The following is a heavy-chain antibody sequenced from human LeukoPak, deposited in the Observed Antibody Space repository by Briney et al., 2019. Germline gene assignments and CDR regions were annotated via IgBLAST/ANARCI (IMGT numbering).Heavy chain of an antibody. Sequence: SSETLSLTCTVSGYSISSGYYWGWIRQPPGKGLEWIGSIYHSGSTYYNPSLKSRVTISVDTSKNQFSLKLSSVTAADTAVYYCARAKYYYDSSGYVYYFDYWGQGTLVTVSS. V-gene: IGHV4-38-2*02. CDR2: IYHSGST. D-gene: IGHD3-22*01. J-gene: IGHJ4*02. CDR1: GYSISSGYY. CDR3: ARAKYYYDSSGYVYYFDY.